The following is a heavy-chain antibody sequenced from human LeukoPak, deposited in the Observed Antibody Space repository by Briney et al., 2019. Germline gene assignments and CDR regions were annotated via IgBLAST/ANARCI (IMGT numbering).Heavy chain of an antibody. V-gene: IGHV4-31*03. CDR1: GGSIISGVNY. Sequence: SETLSHTCTVSGGSIISGVNYWSWIRQHPGKGLEWIGYIYYSGSTYYNPSLKSRVTISVDTSKNQFSLKLSSVTAADTAVYYCAREGYSSSCPNYVYYTDVWGKGATVTVSS. D-gene: IGHD6-13*01. CDR3: AREGYSSSCPNYVYYTDV. CDR2: IYYSGST. J-gene: IGHJ6*03.